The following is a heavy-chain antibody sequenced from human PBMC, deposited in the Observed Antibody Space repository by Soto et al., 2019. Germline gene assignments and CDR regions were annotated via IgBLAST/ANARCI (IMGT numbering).Heavy chain of an antibody. D-gene: IGHD2-21*01. CDR1: GGTFSSYA. CDR2: IIPIFGTA. CDR3: AGRGEEGGGDGYNSDYYYYYGMDV. J-gene: IGHJ6*02. V-gene: IGHV1-69*01. Sequence: QVQLVQSGAEVKKPGSSVKVSCKASGGTFSSYAISWVRQAPGQGLEWMGGIIPIFGTANYAQKFQGRVTITADESTSKAYMELSSLRSEDTAVYYCAGRGEEGGGDGYNSDYYYYYGMDVWGQGTTVTVSS.